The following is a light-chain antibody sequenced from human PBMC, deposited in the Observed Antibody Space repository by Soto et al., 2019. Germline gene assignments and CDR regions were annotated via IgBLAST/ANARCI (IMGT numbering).Light chain of an antibody. CDR1: QSVSSSY. CDR3: QQYGSSPPT. V-gene: IGKV3-20*01. Sequence: EIVLTQSPGTLSLSPGERATLSCRASQSVSSSYLAWYQQKPGQAPRLLIYCASSRATGIPDRFSGSGSGTDFTLTISRLEPEDFAVYYCQQYGSSPPTFGQGTKVEI. J-gene: IGKJ1*01. CDR2: CAS.